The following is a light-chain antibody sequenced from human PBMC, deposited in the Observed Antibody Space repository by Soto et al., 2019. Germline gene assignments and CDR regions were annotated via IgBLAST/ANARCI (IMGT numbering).Light chain of an antibody. CDR3: QQYQNLWT. CDR1: QTIYSN. V-gene: IGKV3-15*01. Sequence: RVMTQSPATLSVYPGERDTLSCRAGQTIYSNVAWYQQRPGQAPRLLIYRASTRATGVPARFSGRGSGTEFTLTISGLQSEDFALYYCQQYQNLWTFGQGTKVDI. J-gene: IGKJ1*01. CDR2: RAS.